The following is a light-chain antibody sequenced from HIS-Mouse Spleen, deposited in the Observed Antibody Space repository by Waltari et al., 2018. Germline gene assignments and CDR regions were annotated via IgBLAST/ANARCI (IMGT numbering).Light chain of an antibody. CDR2: EVS. V-gene: IGLV2-8*01. CDR1: SSDVGGYNS. CDR3: SSYAGSNNYV. J-gene: IGLJ1*01. Sequence: QSALTQPPSASGSPGQSVTIPCPGTSSDVGGYNSVPWYQQHPGKAPKLMIYEVSKQPSGVPDRFSGSKSGNTTSLTVSGLQAEDEADYYCSSYAGSNNYVFGTGTKVTVL.